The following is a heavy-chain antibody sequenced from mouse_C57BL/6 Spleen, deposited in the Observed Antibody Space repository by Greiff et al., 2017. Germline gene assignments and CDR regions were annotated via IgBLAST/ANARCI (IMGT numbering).Heavy chain of an antibody. Sequence: VQLKESGPGLVKPSQSLSLTCSVTGYSITSGYYWNWIRQFPGNKLEWMGYISYDGSNNYNPSLKNRISITRDTSKNRFFLKLNSVTTEDTATYYCAREGDFSAWFAYWGQGTLVTVSA. CDR2: ISYDGSN. CDR1: GYSITSGYY. J-gene: IGHJ3*01. D-gene: IGHD3-1*01. CDR3: AREGDFSAWFAY. V-gene: IGHV3-6*01.